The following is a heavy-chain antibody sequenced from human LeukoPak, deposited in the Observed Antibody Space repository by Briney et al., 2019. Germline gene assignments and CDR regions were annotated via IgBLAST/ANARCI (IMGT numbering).Heavy chain of an antibody. D-gene: IGHD2-15*01. J-gene: IGHJ4*02. V-gene: IGHV3-11*04. CDR1: GFTFSDYY. CDR2: ISSSGSTI. CDR3: ARDGYCSGGSCYSGGTSPIDY. Sequence: GGSLRLSCAASGFTFSDYYMSWIRQAPGKGLEWVSYISSSGSTIYHADSVKGRFTISRDNAKNSLYLQMNSLRAEDTAVYHCARDGYCSGGSCYSGGTSPIDYWGQGTLVTVSS.